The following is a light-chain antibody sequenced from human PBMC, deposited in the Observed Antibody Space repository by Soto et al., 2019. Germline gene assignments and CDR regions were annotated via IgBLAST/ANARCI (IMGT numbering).Light chain of an antibody. J-gene: IGKJ4*01. Sequence: DIQMTQSPSSLSASVGDRVTITCRASQSISSYLNWYVQKPGKAPRLLIYLASSLQSGVPSRFSGNGSGTDFTLTISSLQPEDFAAYYCQQSHTTPLTFGGGTKVDIK. CDR3: QQSHTTPLT. CDR1: QSISSY. CDR2: LAS. V-gene: IGKV1-39*01.